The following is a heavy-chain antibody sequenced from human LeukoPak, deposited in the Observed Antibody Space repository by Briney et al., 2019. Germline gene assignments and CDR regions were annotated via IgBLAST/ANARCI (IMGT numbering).Heavy chain of an antibody. CDR3: TTSGTTVTTYHY. J-gene: IGHJ4*02. CDR1: GGSISSGAYY. D-gene: IGHD4-11*01. Sequence: SQTLSLTCTVAGGSISSGAYYWSWIRQHPGKGLEWIGYIYYSGSTYYNPSLKSRVSISVDTSKNQFSLKLSSVTAADTAVYYCTTSGTTVTTYHYWGQGTLVTVSS. CDR2: IYYSGST. V-gene: IGHV4-31*03.